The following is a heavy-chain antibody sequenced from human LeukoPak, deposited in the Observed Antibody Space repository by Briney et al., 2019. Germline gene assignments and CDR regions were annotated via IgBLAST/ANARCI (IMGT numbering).Heavy chain of an antibody. D-gene: IGHD1-26*01. J-gene: IGHJ5*02. Sequence: GGSLRLSCVASGFTFNSYAMSWVHQAPGKGLEWVSTFSGGVSTTWHADSVRGRFTIPRDNSKNTVYLQMNSLRAEDTAVYYCTRANSATIPGVDPWGQGTLVTVSS. CDR2: FSGGVSTT. V-gene: IGHV3-23*01. CDR3: TRANSATIPGVDP. CDR1: GFTFNSYA.